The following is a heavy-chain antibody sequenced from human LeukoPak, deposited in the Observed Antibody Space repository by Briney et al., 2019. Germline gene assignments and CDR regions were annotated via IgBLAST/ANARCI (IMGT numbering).Heavy chain of an antibody. V-gene: IGHV4-34*01. D-gene: IGHD2-2*01. J-gene: IGHJ4*02. CDR1: GGSFSGYY. Sequence: KASETLSLTCAVYGGSFSGYYWSWIRQPPGKGLEWIGEINHSGSTNYNPSLKSRVTISVDTSKNQFSLKLSSVTAADTAVYYCARAVGYCSSTSCKYYFDYWGQGTPVTVSS. CDR2: INHSGST. CDR3: ARAVGYCSSTSCKYYFDY.